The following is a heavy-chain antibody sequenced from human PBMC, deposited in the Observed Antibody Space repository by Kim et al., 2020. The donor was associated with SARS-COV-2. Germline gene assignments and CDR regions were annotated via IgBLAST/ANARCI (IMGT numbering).Heavy chain of an antibody. Sequence: YAASVKGRFTISRDNAKNSLYLQMNSLRAEDTAVYYCARDRGVGYLTLDYWGQGTLVTVSS. J-gene: IGHJ4*02. D-gene: IGHD3-10*01. V-gene: IGHV3-11*01. CDR3: ARDRGVGYLTLDY.